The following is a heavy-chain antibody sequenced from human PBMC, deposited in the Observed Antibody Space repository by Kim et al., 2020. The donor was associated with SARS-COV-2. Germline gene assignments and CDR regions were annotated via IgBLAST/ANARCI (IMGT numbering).Heavy chain of an antibody. Sequence: GESLKISCKGSGYSFTSYWHSWVRQMPGEGLEWMGRIDPSGSYTNYSPSFQGHVTISADKSISTAYLQWSRLKASDTAMYYCARSSRQWLVTARYYFDYWGQGTLVTVSS. V-gene: IGHV5-10-1*01. J-gene: IGHJ4*02. CDR1: GYSFTSYW. CDR3: ARSSRQWLVTARYYFDY. CDR2: IDPSGSYT. D-gene: IGHD6-19*01.